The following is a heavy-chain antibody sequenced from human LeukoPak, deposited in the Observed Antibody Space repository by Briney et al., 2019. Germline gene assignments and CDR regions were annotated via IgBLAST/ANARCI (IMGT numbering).Heavy chain of an antibody. Sequence: SVQVSCKASGGTFSSYAISWVRQAPGQGLEWMGRIIPILGIANYAQKFQGRVTITADKSTSTAYMELSSLRSEDTAVYYCARDLHKDSDYWGQGTLVTVSS. D-gene: IGHD4-11*01. CDR3: ARDLHKDSDY. CDR2: IIPILGIA. CDR1: GGTFSSYA. J-gene: IGHJ4*02. V-gene: IGHV1-69*04.